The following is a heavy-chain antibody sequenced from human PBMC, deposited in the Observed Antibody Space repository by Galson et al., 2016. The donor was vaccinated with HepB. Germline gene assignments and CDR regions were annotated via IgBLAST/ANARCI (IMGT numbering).Heavy chain of an antibody. CDR3: ARSQISGVVNGPY. J-gene: IGHJ4*02. CDR1: GYTFTSYD. CDR2: MNPNSGNT. D-gene: IGHD3-3*01. Sequence: SVKVSCKASGYTFTSYDTNWVRQAPGQGLEWMGWMNPNSGNTGFAPKFQGRVSMTRDNSISTAYLELNSLTSEDTAVYYCARSQISGVVNGPYWGQGTLVTVSS. V-gene: IGHV1-8*01.